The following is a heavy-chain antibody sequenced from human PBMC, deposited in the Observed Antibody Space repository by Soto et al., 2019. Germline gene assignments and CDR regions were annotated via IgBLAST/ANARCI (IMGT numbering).Heavy chain of an antibody. Sequence: MQLLESGGGLVQPGGSLRLSCAASGFTFISYGMTWVRQAPGKGLEWVSGITTTGRNIYYAESVKGRFTISRDNSKNVVKMKMNSLRAEDTAVYYCARGAAAAGTGWFDAWGQGTLVIVSS. J-gene: IGHJ5*02. CDR1: GFTFISYG. V-gene: IGHV3-23*01. D-gene: IGHD6-13*01. CDR3: ARGAAAAGTGWFDA. CDR2: ITTTGRNI.